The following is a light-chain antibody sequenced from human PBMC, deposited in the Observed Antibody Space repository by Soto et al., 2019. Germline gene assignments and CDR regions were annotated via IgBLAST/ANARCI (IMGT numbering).Light chain of an antibody. CDR2: AAS. V-gene: IGKV1-27*01. Sequence: DIQMTQSPSSLSASVGDRVTITCRASQGISNNLAWYQHKPGKAPKLLIHAASTLQSGVPSRFSGSGFGTDFTLTLSRLQPEDVATYYCQKYNSAPATFGPGTQVDI. CDR1: QGISNN. CDR3: QKYNSAPAT. J-gene: IGKJ3*01.